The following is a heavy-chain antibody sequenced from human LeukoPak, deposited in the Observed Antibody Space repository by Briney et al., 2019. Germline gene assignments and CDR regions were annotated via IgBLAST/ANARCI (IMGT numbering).Heavy chain of an antibody. D-gene: IGHD5-12*01. V-gene: IGHV3-74*01. CDR1: GFTFGGYW. Sequence: PGGSLRLSCAASGFTFGGYWMQWVRQAPGKGLAWVSRINSDGSRISYADSVKGRFTISRDNAKNTLYLQMNSLRAEDTAVYYCAKSVATISKGMDVWGHGTTVTVSS. CDR3: AKSVATISKGMDV. J-gene: IGHJ6*02. CDR2: INSDGSRI.